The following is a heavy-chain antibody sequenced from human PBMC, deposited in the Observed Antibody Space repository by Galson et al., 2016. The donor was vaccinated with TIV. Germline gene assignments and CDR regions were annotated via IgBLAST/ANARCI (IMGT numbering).Heavy chain of an antibody. CDR3: ARGDFGDYRDFFDY. Sequence: SLRLSCAASGFTFRDYGMHWVRQAPGKGLEWVALTWYDGGNKYYADSVKGRFIISRDNSKNILYLEINNLRAEDTAVYYCARGDFGDYRDFFDYWGHGTLVTVSS. D-gene: IGHD4-17*01. CDR2: TWYDGGNK. J-gene: IGHJ4*01. V-gene: IGHV3-33*01. CDR1: GFTFRDYG.